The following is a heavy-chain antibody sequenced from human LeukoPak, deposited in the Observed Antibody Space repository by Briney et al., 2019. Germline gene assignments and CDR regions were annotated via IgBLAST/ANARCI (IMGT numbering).Heavy chain of an antibody. CDR1: VYTFTGYY. J-gene: IGHJ4*02. V-gene: IGHV1-2*06. Sequence: EASVKVSCKASVYTFTGYYMHWVRQAPGQGLEWMGRINPNSGGTNYAQKYQGRVTMTRDTSISTAYMELSRLRSDDTAVYYCARVGSMVRGVKDGRVFDYWGQGTLVTVSS. CDR2: INPNSGGT. D-gene: IGHD3-10*01. CDR3: ARVGSMVRGVKDGRVFDY.